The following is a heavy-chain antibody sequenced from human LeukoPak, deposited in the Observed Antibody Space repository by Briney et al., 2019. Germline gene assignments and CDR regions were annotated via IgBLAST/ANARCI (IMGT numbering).Heavy chain of an antibody. Sequence: GGSLRLSCAASGFTFSGCAMHWVRQASGKGLEWVGRIRSRANSYATAYAAAVKGRFTISRDDSKNTAYLQMNSLKTADTAVYYCTYLGLGSYCGGHCYDYWGQGTLVTVSS. D-gene: IGHD2-21*01. J-gene: IGHJ4*02. CDR2: IRSRANSYAT. CDR3: TYLGLGSYCGGHCYDY. CDR1: GFTFSGCA. V-gene: IGHV3-73*01.